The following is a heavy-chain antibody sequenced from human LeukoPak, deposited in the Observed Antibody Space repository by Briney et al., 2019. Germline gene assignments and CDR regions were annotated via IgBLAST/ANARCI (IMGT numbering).Heavy chain of an antibody. D-gene: IGHD5-18*01. V-gene: IGHV1-69*04. J-gene: IGHJ4*02. Sequence: ASVKVSCKASGGTFSSYAISWVRQAPGQGLEWMGRINSILGIANYAQKFQGRVTITADKSTSTAYMELSSLRSEDTAVYYCATTDTAMDSGDYWGQGTLVTVSS. CDR2: INSILGIA. CDR3: ATTDTAMDSGDY. CDR1: GGTFSSYA.